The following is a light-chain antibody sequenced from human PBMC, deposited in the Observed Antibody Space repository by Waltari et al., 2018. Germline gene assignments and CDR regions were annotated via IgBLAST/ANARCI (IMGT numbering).Light chain of an antibody. CDR3: QHYVTLPAT. V-gene: IGKV3-20*01. J-gene: IGKJ1*01. Sequence: EIVLTPYPGTLSLSPGERATLPCRASQTVSRALAWYQQKPDQAPRLLIYAASSRATGIPDRFSGGGSGTDFSLTISRLEPEDFAVYYCQHYVTLPATFGQGTKVAF. CDR2: AAS. CDR1: QTVSRA.